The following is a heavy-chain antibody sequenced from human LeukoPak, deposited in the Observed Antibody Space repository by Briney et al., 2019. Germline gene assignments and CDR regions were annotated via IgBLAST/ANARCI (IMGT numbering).Heavy chain of an antibody. CDR1: GFTFSDYY. D-gene: IGHD3-10*01. J-gene: IGHJ2*01. V-gene: IGHV3-11*04. CDR2: ISSSGSTI. Sequence: GGSLRLSCAASGFTFSDYYISWIRQAPGKGLEWVSYISSSGSTIYYADSVKGRFTISRDNAKNSLYLQMNSLRAEDTAVYYCARDVHYYGAYWYFDLWGRGTLVTVSS. CDR3: ARDVHYYGAYWYFDL.